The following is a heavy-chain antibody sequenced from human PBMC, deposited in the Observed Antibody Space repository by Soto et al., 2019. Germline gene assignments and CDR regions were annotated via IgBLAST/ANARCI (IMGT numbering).Heavy chain of an antibody. Sequence: QVQLQQWGAGLLKPSETLSLTCAVYGGSFSGYYWSWIRQPPGKGLEWIGELNHSGSTNYNPSLKSRVTISVDTSKNQFSLKLSSVTAADTAVYYCARLRGKLLWFGELFDYWGQGTLVTVSS. CDR1: GGSFSGYY. V-gene: IGHV4-34*01. CDR2: LNHSGST. CDR3: ARLRGKLLWFGELFDY. J-gene: IGHJ4*02. D-gene: IGHD3-10*01.